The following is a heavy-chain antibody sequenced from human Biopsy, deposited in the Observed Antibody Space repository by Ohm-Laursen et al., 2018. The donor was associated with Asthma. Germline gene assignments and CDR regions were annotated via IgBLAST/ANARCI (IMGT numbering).Heavy chain of an antibody. CDR3: ARAGESDLVGGLDV. CDR2: IYSGGGT. D-gene: IGHD2-21*01. Sequence: GSLRLSCAASGFTVSTNGMSWVRQPPGKGLEWVSVIYSGGGTYYADSVKGRFTISRDNSRNTLYLQKNSLRADDTAVYYCARAGESDLVGGLDVWGQGTTVIVS. V-gene: IGHV3-53*05. J-gene: IGHJ6*02. CDR1: GFTVSTNG.